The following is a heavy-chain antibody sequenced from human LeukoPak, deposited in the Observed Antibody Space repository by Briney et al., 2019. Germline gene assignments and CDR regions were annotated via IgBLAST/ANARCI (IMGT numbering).Heavy chain of an antibody. CDR1: GFTFSSYG. CDR2: ISGSGGST. CDR3: ARRAYCSGGSCYGDYYYYYMDV. Sequence: GGSLRLSCAASGFTFSSYGMSWVRQAPGKGLEWVSAISGSGGSTYYADSVKGRFTISRDKSKNTLYLQMNSLRAEDTAVYYCARRAYCSGGSCYGDYYYYYMDVWGKGTTVTISS. V-gene: IGHV3-23*01. D-gene: IGHD2-15*01. J-gene: IGHJ6*03.